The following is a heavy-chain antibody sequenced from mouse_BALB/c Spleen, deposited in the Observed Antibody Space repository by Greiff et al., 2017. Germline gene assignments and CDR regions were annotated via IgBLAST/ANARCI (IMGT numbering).Heavy chain of an antibody. CDR3: IYGSSPYAMDY. J-gene: IGHJ4*01. CDR1: GFNIKDYY. V-gene: IGHV14-4*02. Sequence: VQLQQSGAELVRSGASVKLSCTASGFNIKDYYMHWVKQRPEQGLEWIGWIDPENGDTEYAPKFQGKATMTADTSSNTAYLQLSSLTSEDTAVYYSIYGSSPYAMDYWGQGTAVTVSS. CDR2: IDPENGDT. D-gene: IGHD1-1*01.